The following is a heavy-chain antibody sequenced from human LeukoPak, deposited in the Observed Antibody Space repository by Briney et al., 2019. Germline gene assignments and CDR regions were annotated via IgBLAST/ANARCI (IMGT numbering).Heavy chain of an antibody. J-gene: IGHJ4*02. Sequence: GGSLRLSCAASGFTFNNYAMHWVRQAPGKGLEWVAVTSSDLNVKLYADSVKGRFTISRDNSRSTLYLQMNSLRPEDTAIYYCAREGYYGSGSPPSLYLDYWGQGTLVAVSS. CDR1: GFTFNNYA. CDR2: TSSDLNVK. CDR3: AREGYYGSGSPPSLYLDY. V-gene: IGHV3-30-3*01. D-gene: IGHD3-10*01.